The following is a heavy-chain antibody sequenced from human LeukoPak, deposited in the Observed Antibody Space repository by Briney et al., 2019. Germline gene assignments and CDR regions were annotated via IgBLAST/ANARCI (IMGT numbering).Heavy chain of an antibody. CDR2: IYPGDSDT. Sequence: GESLKISCEASGYTFSDYWTGWVRQMPGKGLEWMGIIYPGDSDTRYSPSFQGQVTISADKSISTAYLQWSSLKASDTAMYYCARGAQPTYYYDSSGYLFDYWGQGTLVTVSS. CDR1: GYTFSDYW. CDR3: ARGAQPTYYYDSSGYLFDY. V-gene: IGHV5-51*01. J-gene: IGHJ4*02. D-gene: IGHD3-22*01.